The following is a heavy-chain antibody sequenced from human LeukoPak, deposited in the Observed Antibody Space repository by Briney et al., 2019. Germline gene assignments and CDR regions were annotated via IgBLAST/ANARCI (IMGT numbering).Heavy chain of an antibody. CDR2: IYYSGST. J-gene: IGHJ4*02. D-gene: IGHD2-21*01. CDR1: GGSISGSSYY. CDR3: ARHCGP. Sequence: SETLSLTCTVSGGSISGSSYYWGWIRQPPGKGLEWIGSIYYSGSTYYNPSLKSRVTISVDTSKNQFSLKLNSVTATDTAVYYCARHCGPGGRGTWVTVSS. V-gene: IGHV4-39*01.